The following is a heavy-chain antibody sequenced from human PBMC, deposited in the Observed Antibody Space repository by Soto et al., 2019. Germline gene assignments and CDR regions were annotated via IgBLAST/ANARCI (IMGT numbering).Heavy chain of an antibody. Sequence: GGSLRLSFAASGFTVSSNYMSWVRQAPGKGLEWVSVIYSGGSTYYADSVKGRFTISRDNSKNTLYLQMNSLRAEGTAVYYCARVAAAGRYYYYGMDVWGQGTTVTVSS. CDR1: GFTVSSNY. CDR2: IYSGGST. V-gene: IGHV3-53*01. CDR3: ARVAAAGRYYYYGMDV. D-gene: IGHD6-13*01. J-gene: IGHJ6*02.